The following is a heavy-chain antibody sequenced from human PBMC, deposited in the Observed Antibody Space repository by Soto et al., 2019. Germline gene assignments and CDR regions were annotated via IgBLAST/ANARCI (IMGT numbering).Heavy chain of an antibody. J-gene: IGHJ6*02. CDR3: ARLRGRSYYDYGIDV. CDR2: IYPGDSDT. Sequence: GESLKISCKGSGYSFTSYWIGWVRQMPGKGLEWMGIIYPGDSDTRYSPSFQGQVTISADKSISTAYLQWSGLKASDTAMYSCARLRGRSYYDYGIDVWGQGTTVSVSS. V-gene: IGHV5-51*01. CDR1: GYSFTSYW.